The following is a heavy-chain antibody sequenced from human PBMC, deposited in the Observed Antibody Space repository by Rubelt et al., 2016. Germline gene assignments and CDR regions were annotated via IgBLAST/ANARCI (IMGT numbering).Heavy chain of an antibody. Sequence: QVQLVQSGAEVKKPGASVKVSCKASGYTFTSYGISWVRQAPGQGLEWMGWISASNGNTNYAQKLQGSVTMTTDTSTRTAYMELRSLRSDDTAVYYCARDLPPFRRYNWNFPLDYWGQGTLVTVSS. J-gene: IGHJ4*02. CDR3: ARDLPPFRRYNWNFPLDY. CDR2: ISASNGNT. CDR1: GYTFTSYG. V-gene: IGHV1-18*01. D-gene: IGHD1-7*01.